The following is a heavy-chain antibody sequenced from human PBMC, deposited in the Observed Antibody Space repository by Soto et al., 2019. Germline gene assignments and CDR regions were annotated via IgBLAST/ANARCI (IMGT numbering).Heavy chain of an antibody. D-gene: IGHD6-13*01. V-gene: IGHV2-5*02. Sequence: SGPTLVNPTQTLTLTCTFSGFSLSTSGVGGGWIRQPPGKALEWLALIYCDDDKLHSPSLKSTLTITKDTSKNQVVLTMTKMASVDRATYDCVQLSSSSCVFDYWSQGTLVTVSS. CDR1: GFSLSTSGVG. CDR3: VQLSSSSCVFDY. J-gene: IGHJ4*02. CDR2: IYCDDDK.